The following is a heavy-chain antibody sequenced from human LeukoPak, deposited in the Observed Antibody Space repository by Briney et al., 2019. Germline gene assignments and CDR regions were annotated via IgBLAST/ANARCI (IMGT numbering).Heavy chain of an antibody. CDR2: INPSGGST. D-gene: IGHD3-22*01. CDR1: GDTFTSYY. V-gene: IGHV1-46*01. Sequence: GTSVRVSCKAAGDTFTSYYMYWVRQAPGQGLEWMGIINPSGGSTSNAQKFQGRVTITRDTPTSTHYMELSSLRSECTAVYYCVRDVGYSDSSAFYYWGQGTLVTVSS. J-gene: IGHJ4*02. CDR3: VRDVGYSDSSAFYY.